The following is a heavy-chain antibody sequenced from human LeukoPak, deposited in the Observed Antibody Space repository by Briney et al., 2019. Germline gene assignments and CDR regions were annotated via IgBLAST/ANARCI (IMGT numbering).Heavy chain of an antibody. J-gene: IGHJ5*02. CDR1: GGSFSGYY. CDR2: IYTSGST. D-gene: IGHD2-2*01. CDR3: ASGPADYQNWFDP. Sequence: SETLSLTCAVYGGSFSGYYWSWIRQPAGKGLEWIGRIYTSGSTNYNPSLKSRVTMSVDTSKNQFSPKLSSVTAADTAVYYCASGPADYQNWFDPWGQGTLVTVSS. V-gene: IGHV4-59*10.